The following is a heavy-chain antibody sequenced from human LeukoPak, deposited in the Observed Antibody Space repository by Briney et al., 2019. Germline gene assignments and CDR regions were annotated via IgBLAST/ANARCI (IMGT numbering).Heavy chain of an antibody. J-gene: IGHJ5*02. D-gene: IGHD6-13*01. Sequence: ASVKVSCKASGYTFTNYDINWVRQATGQGLGWMGWMNPNSGNTGYAQKFQGRVTMTRNTPISTAYMELSSLTSDDTAVYYCARGPSSSWSPGWFDPWGQGTLVTVSS. V-gene: IGHV1-8*01. CDR3: ARGPSSSWSPGWFDP. CDR1: GYTFTNYD. CDR2: MNPNSGNT.